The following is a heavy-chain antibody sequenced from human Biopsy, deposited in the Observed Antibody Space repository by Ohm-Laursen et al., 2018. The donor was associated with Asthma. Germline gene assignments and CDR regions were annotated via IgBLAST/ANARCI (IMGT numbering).Heavy chain of an antibody. CDR1: GGMFGNYA. CDR3: ARDPSYFDPSVEGWHL. D-gene: IGHD3-22*01. Sequence: VASVKVSCKTSGGMFGNYAISWVRQAPGQGLEWMGGIIPISLTPSYARRFRGRVTISADEYTRTAYMELSSLRSEDTAVYYCARDPSYFDPSVEGWHLWGQGTMVTVSS. CDR2: IIPISLTP. J-gene: IGHJ3*01. V-gene: IGHV1-69*13.